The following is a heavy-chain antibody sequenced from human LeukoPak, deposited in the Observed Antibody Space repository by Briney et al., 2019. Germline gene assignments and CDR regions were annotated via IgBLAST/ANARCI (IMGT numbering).Heavy chain of an antibody. CDR1: GDSISSGDYY. D-gene: IGHD3-10*01. CDR2: NYYSGST. V-gene: IGHV4-30-4*01. CDR3: ARVGLLRCGERVDWFDP. J-gene: IGHJ5*02. Sequence: SESLSLTRAVSGDSISSGDYYWSWIRQPPGKGLGWIGYNYYSGSTYYNPSLKSQVTISVDTSKNQFSLKLSSVTAADTAVYYCARVGLLRCGERVDWFDPWGQGTLVTVSS.